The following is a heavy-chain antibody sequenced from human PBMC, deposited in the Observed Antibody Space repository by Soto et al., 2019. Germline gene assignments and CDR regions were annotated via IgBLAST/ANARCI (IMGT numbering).Heavy chain of an antibody. Sequence: QVQLMQSGAEVKKPGASVRVSCKAPGYTFTNYYVHWVRQAPGQGLEWMGFINPNGGSTTYAQKFQGRFTVTTDTSTRTVYMQLSSLRSEDTAVFYCARSAPYDYWGQGTLVTVSS. V-gene: IGHV1-46*01. J-gene: IGHJ4*02. CDR3: ARSAPYDY. CDR1: GYTFTNYY. CDR2: INPNGGST.